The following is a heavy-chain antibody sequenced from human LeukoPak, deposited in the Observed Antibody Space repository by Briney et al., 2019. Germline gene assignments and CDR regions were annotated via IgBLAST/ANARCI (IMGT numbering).Heavy chain of an antibody. J-gene: IGHJ3*02. Sequence: PGGSLRLSCAASGFTFDDYGMSWVRQAPGKGLEWVSGINWNGGSTGYADSVKGRFTISRDNAKNSLYLQMNSLRAEDTALYHCARGWDWQQLVRLETDAFDIWGQGTMVTVSS. V-gene: IGHV3-20*01. CDR2: INWNGGST. CDR1: GFTFDDYG. D-gene: IGHD6-13*01. CDR3: ARGWDWQQLVRLETDAFDI.